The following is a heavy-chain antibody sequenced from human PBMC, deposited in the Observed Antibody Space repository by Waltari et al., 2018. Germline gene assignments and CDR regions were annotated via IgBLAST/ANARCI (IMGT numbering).Heavy chain of an antibody. Sequence: EVHLVESGGGLVQPGRSLRLSCAASGFTFGDYAMSWFRQAPGKGLEWVGFIRSKTYGGAAEYAASVEGRFTISRDDSKSIAYLQVNGLEIEDTAVYYCSRQAVPDYWGQGILVTVSS. CDR3: SRQAVPDY. J-gene: IGHJ4*02. CDR1: GFTFGDYA. V-gene: IGHV3-49*03. CDR2: IRSKTYGGAA.